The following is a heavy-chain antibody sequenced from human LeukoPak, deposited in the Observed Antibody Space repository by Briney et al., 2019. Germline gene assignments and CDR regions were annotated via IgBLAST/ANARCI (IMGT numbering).Heavy chain of an antibody. CDR2: ISSSGSTI. V-gene: IGHV3-11*01. CDR1: GFTFSDYY. D-gene: IGHD3-10*01. Sequence: GGSLRLSCAASGFTFSDYYMSWIRQAPGKGLEWVSYISSSGSTIYYADSVKGRFTISRDNAKNSLYLQMNSLRAEDTAVYYCARDWFYGSGSYYNPELDYWGQGTLVTVSS. J-gene: IGHJ4*02. CDR3: ARDWFYGSGSYYNPELDY.